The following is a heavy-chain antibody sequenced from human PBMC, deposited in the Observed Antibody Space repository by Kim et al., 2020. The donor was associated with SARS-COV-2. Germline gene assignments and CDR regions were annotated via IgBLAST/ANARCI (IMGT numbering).Heavy chain of an antibody. Sequence: SETLSLTCAVNGGSFSGYYWSWIRQPPGKGLEWIGEINHSGSTNYNPSLKSRVTISVDTSKNQFSLMLSSVTAADTAIYYCAREPSYYGSGNGGGMDVWGQGTTVTVSS. J-gene: IGHJ6*02. D-gene: IGHD3-10*01. CDR1: GGSFSGYY. CDR3: AREPSYYGSGNGGGMDV. V-gene: IGHV4-34*01. CDR2: INHSGST.